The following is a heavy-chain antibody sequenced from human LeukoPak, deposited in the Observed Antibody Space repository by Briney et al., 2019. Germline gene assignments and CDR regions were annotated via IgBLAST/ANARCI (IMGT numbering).Heavy chain of an antibody. CDR3: ARSPIAVDDKEDYYYYYMDV. CDR2: VYYGGTT. CDR1: DGSVSSGGCY. J-gene: IGHJ6*03. Sequence: PSETLSLTCTVSDGSVSSGGCYWTWIRQHPGKGLEWIGYVYYGGTTYYNPSLKSRVTISVDTSEDQFSLKLSSVTAADTAVYYCARSPIAVDDKEDYYYYYMDVWGKGTTVTVSS. D-gene: IGHD3-9*01. V-gene: IGHV4-31*03.